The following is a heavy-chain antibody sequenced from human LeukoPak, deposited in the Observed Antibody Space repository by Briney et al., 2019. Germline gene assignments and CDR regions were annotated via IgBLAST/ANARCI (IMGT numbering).Heavy chain of an antibody. V-gene: IGHV3-21*01. CDR1: GFTFSNYA. Sequence: PGGSLRLSCAASGFTFSNYAMSWVRQAPGKGLEWVSSISSVSYIYYADSLKGRFTISRDNAKNSLFLQMNSLRAEDTAVYYCARGAAAPAPPGFDYWGRGTLVTVSS. J-gene: IGHJ4*02. CDR2: ISSVSYI. D-gene: IGHD6-13*01. CDR3: ARGAAAPAPPGFDY.